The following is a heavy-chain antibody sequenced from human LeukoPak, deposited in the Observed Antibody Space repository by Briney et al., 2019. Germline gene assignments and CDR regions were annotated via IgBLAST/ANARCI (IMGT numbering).Heavy chain of an antibody. CDR3: ARDVQGYSSGWDPNWFDP. V-gene: IGHV4-38-2*02. CDR2: ISHSGST. J-gene: IGHJ5*02. D-gene: IGHD6-19*01. Sequence: SETLSLTCTVSGDSISSGYYWGWIRQPPGKGLEWMGSISHSGSTYYNPALEKGVTITVDTSEKQFSLQLRYGTAADACVYYSARDVQGYSSGWDPNWFDPWGQGTLVTVSS. CDR1: GDSISSGYY.